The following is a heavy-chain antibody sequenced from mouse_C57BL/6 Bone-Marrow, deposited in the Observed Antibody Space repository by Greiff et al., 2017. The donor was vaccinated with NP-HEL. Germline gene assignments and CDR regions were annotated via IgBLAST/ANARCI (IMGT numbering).Heavy chain of an antibody. D-gene: IGHD2-3*01. CDR1: GYTFTSYW. V-gene: IGHV1-72*01. Sequence: QVQLQQPGAELVKPGASVKLSCKASGYTFTSYWMHWVKQRPGRGLEWIGRIDPNSGGTKYNEKFKSKATLTVDKPSSTAYLQLSSLTSEDSAFYYCAREEGWDGYYYWYFDVWGTGTTVTVSS. J-gene: IGHJ1*03. CDR2: IDPNSGGT. CDR3: AREEGWDGYYYWYFDV.